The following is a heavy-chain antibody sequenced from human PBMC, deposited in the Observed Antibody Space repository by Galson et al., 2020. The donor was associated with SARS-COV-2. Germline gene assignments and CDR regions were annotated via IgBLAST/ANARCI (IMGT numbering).Heavy chain of an antibody. CDR3: ARTQVVRGWYDAFDI. D-gene: IGHD6-19*01. V-gene: IGHV3-7*03. J-gene: IGHJ3*02. CDR2: IKQDGSEK. Sequence: GESLKISCAASGFTFSSYWLSWVRQAPGKGLEWVANIKQDGSEKYYVDSVKGRFTISRDNAKNSLYLQMNSLRAEDTAVYYCARTQVVRGWYDAFDIWGQGTMVTVSS. CDR1: GFTFSSYW.